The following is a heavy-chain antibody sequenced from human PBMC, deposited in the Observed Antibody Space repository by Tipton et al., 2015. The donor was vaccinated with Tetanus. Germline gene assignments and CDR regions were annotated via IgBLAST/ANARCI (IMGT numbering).Heavy chain of an antibody. Sequence: TLSLTCTVSGGSISSGDYYWSWIRQPPGKGLEWIGYIYYSGSTYYNPSLKSRVTISVDTSKNQFSLKLSSVTAADTAVYYCASVGIVVTRDAFDIWGQGTMVTVSS. CDR3: ASVGIVVTRDAFDI. CDR1: GGSISSGDYY. J-gene: IGHJ3*02. CDR2: IYYSGST. D-gene: IGHD2-2*03. V-gene: IGHV4-30-4*08.